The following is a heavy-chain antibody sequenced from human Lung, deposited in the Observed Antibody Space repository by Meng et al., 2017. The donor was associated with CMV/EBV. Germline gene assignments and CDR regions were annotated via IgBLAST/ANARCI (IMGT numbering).Heavy chain of an antibody. CDR2: MNPNTGNR. Sequence: ASVXVSXKASGYTFTNYDINWVRQATGQGLEWMAWMNPNTGNRGYAQNFRGRLTMTRDTSISTAYMELSNLRSEDTAVYYCARFSYDSGCLIDYWGQGTLVTVSS. D-gene: IGHD3-22*01. J-gene: IGHJ4*02. CDR3: ARFSYDSGCLIDY. V-gene: IGHV1-8*01. CDR1: GYTFTNYD.